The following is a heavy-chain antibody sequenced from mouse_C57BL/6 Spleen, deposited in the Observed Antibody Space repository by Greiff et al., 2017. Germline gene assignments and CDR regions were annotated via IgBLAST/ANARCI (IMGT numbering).Heavy chain of an antibody. CDR1: GFTFSDYG. CDR2: ISSGSSTI. CDR3: ARGGLRLLFDY. D-gene: IGHD3-2*02. Sequence: VQLQQSGGGLVKPGGSLKLSCAASGFTFSDYGMHWVRQAPEKGLEWVAYISSGSSTIYYADTVKGRFTISRDNAKNTLFLQMTSLRSEDTAMYYCARGGLRLLFDYWGQGTTLTVSS. V-gene: IGHV5-17*01. J-gene: IGHJ2*01.